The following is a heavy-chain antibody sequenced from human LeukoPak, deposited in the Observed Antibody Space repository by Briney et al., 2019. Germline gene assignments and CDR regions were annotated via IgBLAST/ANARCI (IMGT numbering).Heavy chain of an antibody. Sequence: PGGSLRLSCAASGFTFSSYGTHWVRQAPGKGLEWVAFIRYDGSNKYYADSVKGRFTISRDNSKNTLYLQMNSLRAEDTAVYYCAKGGPIVVVPGYMDVWGKGTTVTVSS. CDR3: AKGGPIVVVPGYMDV. V-gene: IGHV3-30*02. J-gene: IGHJ6*03. D-gene: IGHD2-2*01. CDR1: GFTFSSYG. CDR2: IRYDGSNK.